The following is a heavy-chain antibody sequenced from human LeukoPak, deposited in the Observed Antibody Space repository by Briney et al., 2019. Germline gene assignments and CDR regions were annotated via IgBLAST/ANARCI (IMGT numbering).Heavy chain of an antibody. V-gene: IGHV4-4*02. J-gene: IGHJ5*02. CDR2: NYHSGIT. Sequence: SETLSLTCAVSGGSISSSNWGSRVRRRPGKGLEWIGENYHSGITNSNPSLKTLLTISVSNSKTHFSLKLSSVTAADTAVYYCAREWSSGYYSRGSGWFDPWGQGTLVTVSS. CDR1: GGSISSSNW. CDR3: AREWSSGYYSRGSGWFDP. D-gene: IGHD3-22*01.